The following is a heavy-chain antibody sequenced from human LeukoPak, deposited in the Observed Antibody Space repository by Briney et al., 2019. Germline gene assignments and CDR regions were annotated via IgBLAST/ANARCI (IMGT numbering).Heavy chain of an antibody. CDR1: GGSISSYF. Sequence: SGTLSLTYTVSGGSISSYFWSWLRQPPGKGLECIGHIYYSGSTNYNTSLKSRVTISPDTSKNQFSLKLSSVTAADTAVYYCARHGRIGKGRDAFDIWGQGTMVTVSS. J-gene: IGHJ3*02. V-gene: IGHV4-59*08. CDR2: IYYSGST. CDR3: ARHGRIGKGRDAFDI. D-gene: IGHD3-10*01.